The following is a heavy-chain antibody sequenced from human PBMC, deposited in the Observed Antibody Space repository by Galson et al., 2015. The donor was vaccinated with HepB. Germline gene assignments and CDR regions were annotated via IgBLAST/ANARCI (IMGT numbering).Heavy chain of an antibody. V-gene: IGHV3-23*01. CDR3: AAGGITIFGVIITHYYYFYMDV. CDR1: GFTFSNYA. Sequence: SLRLSCAASGFTFSNYAMSWVRQAPGKGLEWVSAIGAIGNSTYYADSVKGRFTISRDNSKNTLSLQMNSLRAEDTAVYFCAAGGITIFGVIITHYYYFYMDVWGKGTTVTVSS. J-gene: IGHJ6*03. CDR2: IGAIGNST. D-gene: IGHD3-3*01.